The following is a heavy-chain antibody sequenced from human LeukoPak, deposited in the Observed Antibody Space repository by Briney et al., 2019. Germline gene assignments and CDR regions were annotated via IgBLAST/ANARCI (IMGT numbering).Heavy chain of an antibody. Sequence: GGSLRLSCAASGFTFSSYDMHWVRQATGKGLEWVSAIGTAGDTYYPVSVKGRFTISRENAKNSLYLQMNSLRAGDKAVYYCAEKHYYDSSGTYTYYYGMDVWGQGTTVTVS. CDR3: AEKHYYDSSGTYTYYYGMDV. J-gene: IGHJ6*02. CDR2: IGTAGDT. CDR1: GFTFSSYD. D-gene: IGHD3-22*01. V-gene: IGHV3-13*01.